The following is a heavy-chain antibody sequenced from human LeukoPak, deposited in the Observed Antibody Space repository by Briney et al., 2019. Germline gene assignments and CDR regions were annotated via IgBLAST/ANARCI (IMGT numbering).Heavy chain of an antibody. J-gene: IGHJ6*03. CDR2: TNHSGST. Sequence: SETLSLTCAVYGGSFSGYYWSWIRQPPGKGLEWIGETNHSGSTNYNPSLKSRVTISVDTSKNQFSLKLSSVTAADTAVYYCARGGYSYASRWYYYYYYMDVWGKGTTVTVSS. D-gene: IGHD5-18*01. CDR1: GGSFSGYY. CDR3: ARGGYSYASRWYYYYYYMDV. V-gene: IGHV4-34*01.